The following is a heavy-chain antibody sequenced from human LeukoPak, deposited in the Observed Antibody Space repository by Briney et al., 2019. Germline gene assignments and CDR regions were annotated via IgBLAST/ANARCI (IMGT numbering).Heavy chain of an antibody. D-gene: IGHD5-18*01. V-gene: IGHV5-51*01. J-gene: IGHJ4*02. Sequence: GESLQISCQGSGYSFTSYWIGWVRQMPGKGLEWMGIIYPGDSDTRYSPTFQGQVTMSADKSISTAYLQRSSLKASDPAMYYCARQGGYSSGFDYWGQGTLVTVSS. CDR3: ARQGGYSSGFDY. CDR1: GYSFTSYW. CDR2: IYPGDSDT.